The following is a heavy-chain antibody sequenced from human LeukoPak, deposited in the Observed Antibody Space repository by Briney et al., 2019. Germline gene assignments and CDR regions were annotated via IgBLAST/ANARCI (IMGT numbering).Heavy chain of an antibody. D-gene: IGHD3-16*02. CDR2: IYYSGST. V-gene: IGHV4-59*01. CDR3: ARRSPDYDYVWGSYRQYYFDY. Sequence: SETLSLTCTVSGGSISSYYWSWIRQPPGKGLEWIGYIYYSGSTNYNPSLKSRVTISVDTSKNQLSLKLSSVTAADTAVYYCARRSPDYDYVWGSYRQYYFDYWGQGTLVTVSS. CDR1: GGSISSYY. J-gene: IGHJ4*02.